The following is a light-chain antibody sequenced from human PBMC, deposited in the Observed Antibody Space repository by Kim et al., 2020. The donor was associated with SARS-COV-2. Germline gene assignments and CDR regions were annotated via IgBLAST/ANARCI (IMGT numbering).Light chain of an antibody. CDR3: QQYNNWPPYT. CDR2: GAS. CDR1: QSVSSN. J-gene: IGKJ2*01. Sequence: VSPGERAPLPCRASQSVSSNFAWYQQKPGQAPRLLIYGASTRATGIPARFSGSGSGTEFTLTISSLQSEDFAVYYCQQYNNWPPYTFGQGTNLEI. V-gene: IGKV3-15*01.